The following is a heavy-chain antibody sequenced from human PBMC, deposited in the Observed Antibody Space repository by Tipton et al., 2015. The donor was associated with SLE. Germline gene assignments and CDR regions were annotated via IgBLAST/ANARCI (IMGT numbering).Heavy chain of an antibody. CDR3: ARGEYYFDY. Sequence: TLSLTCIVSGGSIRSSRYYWSWIRQPAGKGLEWIGRIYTSGNTNYSPSLKSRVSMSVDTSKNQFSLKLSSVTAADTAVYYCARGEYYFDYWGQGALVTVSS. D-gene: IGHD3-16*01. CDR2: IYTSGNT. V-gene: IGHV4-61*02. CDR1: GGSIRSSRYY. J-gene: IGHJ4*02.